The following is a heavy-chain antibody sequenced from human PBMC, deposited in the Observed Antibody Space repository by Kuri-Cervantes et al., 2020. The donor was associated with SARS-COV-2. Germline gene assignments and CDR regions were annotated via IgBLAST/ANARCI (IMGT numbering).Heavy chain of an antibody. D-gene: IGHD3-3*01. Sequence: ASVKVSCKASGYTFTGYYMHWVRQAPGQGLEWMGWINPNSGGTNYAQKFQGWVTMTRDTSISPVYMELSRLRSDDTAVYYCARSTTLRRRVVICRGGAFDIWGQGTMVTVSS. V-gene: IGHV1-2*04. CDR3: ARSTTLRRRVVICRGGAFDI. CDR2: INPNSGGT. CDR1: GYTFTGYY. J-gene: IGHJ3*02.